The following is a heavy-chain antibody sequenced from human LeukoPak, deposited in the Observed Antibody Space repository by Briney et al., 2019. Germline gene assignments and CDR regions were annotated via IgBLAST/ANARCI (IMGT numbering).Heavy chain of an antibody. CDR2: MSGGGSSP. Sequence: GGSLRLSCVASGFTFNNYAMNWVRQAPGKGLEWVSIMSGGGSSPYYTDSVKGRFTISRDNSKNTLYLQMNSLRPEDTAVYYCAKSRGTRLVIASAGHFDCWGQGTLVTVSS. V-gene: IGHV3-23*01. D-gene: IGHD6-13*01. CDR1: GFTFNNYA. J-gene: IGHJ4*02. CDR3: AKSRGTRLVIASAGHFDC.